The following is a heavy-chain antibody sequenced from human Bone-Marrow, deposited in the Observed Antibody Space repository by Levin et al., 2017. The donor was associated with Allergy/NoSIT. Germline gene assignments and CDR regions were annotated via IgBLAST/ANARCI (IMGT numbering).Heavy chain of an antibody. J-gene: IGHJ3*02. D-gene: IGHD3-10*01. CDR2: IHWDDDE. CDR3: AHRSYYGSGTYVKWWCAFGI. V-gene: IGHV2-5*02. Sequence: SGPTLVKPTQTLTLTCTFSGFLLSTSGVGVAWIRQPPGKALEWLALIHWDDDERYSTSLKSRPTITKDTSKNQAVLTVTNMDSVDTAKHYFAHRSYYGSGTYVKWWCAFGIWCQGRVVIVSS. CDR1: GFLLSTSGVG.